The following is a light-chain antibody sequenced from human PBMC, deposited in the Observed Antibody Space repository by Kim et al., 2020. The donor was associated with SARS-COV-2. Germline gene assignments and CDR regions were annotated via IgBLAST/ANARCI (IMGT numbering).Light chain of an antibody. CDR3: QELNTFPLT. CDR2: GAS. CDR1: EYIYTW. J-gene: IGKJ4*01. V-gene: IGKV1-12*01. Sequence: ASVGDRVTITCRASEYIYTWLAWYQQQPGKAPKLLISGASNLQPGVPPRFSASGSGTDFTLTISRLQPEAFATYYCQELNTFPLTFGGGTKVHI.